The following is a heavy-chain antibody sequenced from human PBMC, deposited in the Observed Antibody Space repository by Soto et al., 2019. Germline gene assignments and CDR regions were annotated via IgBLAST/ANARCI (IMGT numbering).Heavy chain of an antibody. CDR2: TYLDGRI. CDR3: ERGGYGLRD. CDR1: GVPISSTIYF. Sequence: QVQLQESGPRLVKPSETVSLTCSVSGVPISSTIYFWAWIRQPPGKVLEWIGSTYLDGRISYNPTLDSRLHISVTTYTNHHSLTMTSVTASDTALYYSERGGYGLRDWGQGTKVKVSS. J-gene: IGHJ3*01. D-gene: IGHD3-10*01. V-gene: IGHV4-39*02.